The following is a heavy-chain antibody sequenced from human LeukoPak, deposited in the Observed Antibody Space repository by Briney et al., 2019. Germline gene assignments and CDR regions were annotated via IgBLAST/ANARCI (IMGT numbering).Heavy chain of an antibody. D-gene: IGHD3-10*01. CDR2: VYYGRTT. Sequence: SETLSLTCTVSAGSISSSSHHWGWIRQSPGKGLEWIGSVYYGRTTYYNPSLNSRVTIFVVTSKNQLSLQLNSVTAADTAVYYCAYGSGSYYNPTAFDIWGQGTMVTVSS. CDR3: AYGSGSYYNPTAFDI. J-gene: IGHJ3*02. CDR1: AGSISSSSHH. V-gene: IGHV4-39*01.